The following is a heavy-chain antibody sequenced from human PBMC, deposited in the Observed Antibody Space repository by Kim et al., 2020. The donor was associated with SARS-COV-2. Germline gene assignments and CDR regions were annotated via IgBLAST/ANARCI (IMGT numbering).Heavy chain of an antibody. D-gene: IGHD3-10*01. J-gene: IGHJ6*02. V-gene: IGHV4-59*01. Sequence: YNPSLKRRVTIAVDTSKNQFSLNLSSVTAADTAVYYCARDSGRYYYGMDVWGQGTTVTVSS. CDR3: ARDSGRYYYGMDV.